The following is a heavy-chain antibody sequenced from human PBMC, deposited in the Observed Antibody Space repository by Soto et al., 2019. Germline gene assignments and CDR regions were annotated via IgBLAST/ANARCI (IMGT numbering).Heavy chain of an antibody. CDR2: IRNSGDRT. D-gene: IGHD3-3*01. V-gene: IGHV3-23*01. CDR3: AKRLTIFGVVIKDAFDL. Sequence: GGSLRLSCAASGFTFNNYAMSGVRQARGRGLEWVSSIRNSGDRTYYADSVKGRFSIYRDNFRNTLYLQMSSLRVEDTAVYYCAKRLTIFGVVIKDAFDLWGQGTMVTVSS. CDR1: GFTFNNYA. J-gene: IGHJ3*01.